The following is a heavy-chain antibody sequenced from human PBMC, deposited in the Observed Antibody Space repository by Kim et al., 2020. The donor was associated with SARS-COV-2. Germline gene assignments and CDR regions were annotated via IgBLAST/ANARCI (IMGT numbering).Heavy chain of an antibody. CDR2: IDPSDSYT. Sequence: GESLKISCKGSGYSFTSYWISRVRQMPGKGLEWMGRIDPSDSYTNYSPSFQGHVTISADKSISTAYLQWSSLKASDTAMYYCARPHSVDYDFWSGYQDYWGQGTLVTVSS. CDR1: GYSFTSYW. J-gene: IGHJ4*02. CDR3: ARPHSVDYDFWSGYQDY. D-gene: IGHD3-3*01. V-gene: IGHV5-10-1*01.